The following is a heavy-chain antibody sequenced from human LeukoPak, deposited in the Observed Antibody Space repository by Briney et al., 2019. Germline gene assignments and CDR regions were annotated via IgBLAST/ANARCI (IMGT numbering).Heavy chain of an antibody. CDR3: AKDRNGDFAYYFDF. D-gene: IGHD4-17*01. CDR2: ISGSGGST. CDR1: GFTFSSYG. J-gene: IGHJ4*02. V-gene: IGHV3-23*01. Sequence: GGTLRLSCAASGFTFSSYGMSWVRQAPGKGLEWVSGISGSGGSTFYADSVKGRFTISRDNSKNTLYLQMSSLRAEDTAVYYCAKDRNGDFAYYFDFWGQGTLVTVSS.